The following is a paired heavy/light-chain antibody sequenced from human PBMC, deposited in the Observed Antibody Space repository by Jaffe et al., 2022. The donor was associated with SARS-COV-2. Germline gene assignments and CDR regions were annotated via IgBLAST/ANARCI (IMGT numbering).Light chain of an antibody. CDR1: SSNIGSYS. V-gene: IGLV1-44*01. CDR2: SNN. Sequence: QSVLTQPPSASGTPGQRVTVSCSGSSSNIGSYSVNWYRQLPGTAPKLLIFSNNQRPSGVPDRFSGSKSGTSASLAISGLQSEDEADYFCAAWDDSLNAVVFGGGTKLTVL. CDR3: AAWDDSLNAVV. J-gene: IGLJ2*01.
Heavy chain of an antibody. Sequence: EVQLVESGGGLVKPGGSLRLSCAASGLTFSNAWMTWVRQAPGRGLEWVGRIKSKTDGGTTDYAAPVKGRFTISRDDSKNTLYLQMNSLKSEDTAVYYCTSPFTIFGLIINYHYVMDVWGQGTTVTVSS. CDR3: TSPFTIFGLIINYHYVMDV. V-gene: IGHV3-15*01. CDR1: GLTFSNAW. D-gene: IGHD3-3*01. J-gene: IGHJ6*02. CDR2: IKSKTDGGTT.